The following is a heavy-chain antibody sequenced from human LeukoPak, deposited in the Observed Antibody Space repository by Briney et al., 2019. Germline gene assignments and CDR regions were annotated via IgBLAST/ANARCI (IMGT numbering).Heavy chain of an antibody. Sequence: PGGSLRLSCAASGFTFSSYWMSWVRQAPGKGREWVANIKQDGSEKYYVDSVEGRFTIFRDNAKKSLYLQMNSLRAENTAVYYCARRRSSKRAFDIWGQGTMVTVSS. J-gene: IGHJ3*02. D-gene: IGHD6-13*01. CDR3: ARRRSSKRAFDI. CDR2: IKQDGSEK. CDR1: GFTFSSYW. V-gene: IGHV3-7*01.